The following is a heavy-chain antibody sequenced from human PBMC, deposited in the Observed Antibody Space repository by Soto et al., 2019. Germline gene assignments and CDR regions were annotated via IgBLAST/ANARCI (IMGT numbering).Heavy chain of an antibody. CDR2: ISSKSKTI. Sequence: EVQLVESGGALVQPGGSLRLSCAASGFTFSSYSMNWVRQAPGKGLEWLSYISSKSKTIFYADSVEGRFTISRDNAMDTLYLQMRSLRAEDTAVYYCAREDILGARSFDYWGQGTPVTVSS. CDR3: AREDILGARSFDY. D-gene: IGHD5-12*01. J-gene: IGHJ4*02. CDR1: GFTFSSYS. V-gene: IGHV3-48*01.